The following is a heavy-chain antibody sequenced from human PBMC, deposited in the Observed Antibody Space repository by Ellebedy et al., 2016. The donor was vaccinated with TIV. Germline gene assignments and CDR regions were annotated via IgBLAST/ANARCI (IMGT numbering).Heavy chain of an antibody. Sequence: SETLSLTXTVSGGSISSYYWSWIRQPPGKGLEWIGYIYYSGSTNYNPSLKSRVTISVDTSKNQFSLKLSSVTAADTAVYYCARDRGLYYGMDVWGQGTTVTVSS. J-gene: IGHJ6*02. CDR1: GGSISSYY. CDR3: ARDRGLYYGMDV. D-gene: IGHD3-10*01. CDR2: IYYSGST. V-gene: IGHV4-59*01.